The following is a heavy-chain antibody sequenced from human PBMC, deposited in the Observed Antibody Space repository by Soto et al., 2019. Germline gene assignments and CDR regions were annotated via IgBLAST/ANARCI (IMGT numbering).Heavy chain of an antibody. Sequence: EVQMVASGGGLVQPGGSLRLSCAASGFTFSVYRMSWVRQAPGKGLEWVANINQAGSEKDYVGSVKGRFTVSRDNAKNSLFLQMNSLGVDDTAVYYCARDWDKWGQGTLVTVSS. CDR1: GFTFSVYR. J-gene: IGHJ4*02. CDR2: INQAGSEK. V-gene: IGHV3-7*01. CDR3: ARDWDK. D-gene: IGHD1-26*01.